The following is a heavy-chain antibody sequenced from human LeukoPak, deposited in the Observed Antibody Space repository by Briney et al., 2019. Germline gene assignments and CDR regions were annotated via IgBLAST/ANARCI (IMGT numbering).Heavy chain of an antibody. D-gene: IGHD2/OR15-2a*01. Sequence: ASVKVSCKASGYTFTSYGFSWVRQAPGQGLEWMGWISAYNGNTNYAQKLQGRVTMTTDTSTSTAYMELRSLRSDDTAVYYCARDLFPESQSDYWGQGTLVTVSS. CDR2: ISAYNGNT. J-gene: IGHJ4*02. CDR1: GYTFTSYG. CDR3: ARDLFPESQSDY. V-gene: IGHV1-18*01.